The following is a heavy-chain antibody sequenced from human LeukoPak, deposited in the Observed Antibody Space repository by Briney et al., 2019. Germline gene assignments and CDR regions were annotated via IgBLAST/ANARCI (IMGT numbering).Heavy chain of an antibody. D-gene: IGHD3-10*01. CDR2: IKQDESEK. J-gene: IGHJ4*02. V-gene: IGHV3-7*01. CDR1: GFAFSNYW. CDR3: AKLAKYFYGSETYYFFEH. Sequence: PGGSLRLSCAASGFAFSNYWMTWVRQAPGKGLQWVANIKQDESEKYYVDSVKGRFTISRDNAKNSLYLQMNSLRAEDTAVYYCAKLAKYFYGSETYYFFEHWGQGTPLTASS.